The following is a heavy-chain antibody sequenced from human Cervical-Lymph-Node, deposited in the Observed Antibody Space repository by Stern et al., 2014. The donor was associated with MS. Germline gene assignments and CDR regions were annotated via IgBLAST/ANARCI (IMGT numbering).Heavy chain of an antibody. V-gene: IGHV4-61*02. CDR3: ASGYRFFES. D-gene: IGHD5-18*01. CDR1: GGSVSSGSSY. J-gene: IGHJ4*02. CDR2: IPPSGDA. Sequence: VQLVESGPGLVKPSQTLSLTCTLSGGSVSSGSSYWSWIRQPAGKGLEWIGRIPPSGDAFYTPSPKSRVTISLDTPKTQIPLKLNSVTAADTAVYYCASGYRFFESWGQGTLVTVSS.